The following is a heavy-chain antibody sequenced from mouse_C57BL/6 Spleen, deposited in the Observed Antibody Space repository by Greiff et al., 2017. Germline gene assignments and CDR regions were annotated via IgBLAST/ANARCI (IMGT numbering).Heavy chain of an antibody. V-gene: IGHV1-69*01. D-gene: IGHD3-2*02. CDR3: ARSSSGHDY. J-gene: IGHJ2*01. Sequence: QVQLQQPGAELVMPGASVKLSCKASGYTFTSYWMHWVKQRPGQGLEWIGEIDPSDSYTNYNQKFKGKSTLTVDKSSSTAYMQRSSLTSEDSAVYYCARSSSGHDYWGQGTTLTVAS. CDR1: GYTFTSYW. CDR2: IDPSDSYT.